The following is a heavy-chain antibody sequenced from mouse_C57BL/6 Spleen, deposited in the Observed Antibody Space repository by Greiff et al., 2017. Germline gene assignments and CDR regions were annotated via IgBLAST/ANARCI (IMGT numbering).Heavy chain of an antibody. CDR1: GFTFSSYA. J-gene: IGHJ2*01. D-gene: IGHD1-1*01. Sequence: EVMLVESGGGLVKPGGSLKLSCAASGFTFSSYAMSWVRQTPEKRLEWVATISDGGSYTYYPDNVKGRFTISRDNAKNNLYLQMSHLKSEDTAMYYCARDQGYGSSPYYFDYWGQGTTLTVSS. CDR2: ISDGGSYT. CDR3: ARDQGYGSSPYYFDY. V-gene: IGHV5-4*01.